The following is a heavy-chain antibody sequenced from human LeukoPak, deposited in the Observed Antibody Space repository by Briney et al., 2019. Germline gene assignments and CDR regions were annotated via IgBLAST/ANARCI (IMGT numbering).Heavy chain of an antibody. D-gene: IGHD4-23*01. CDR1: GCTFSSYW. J-gene: IGHJ4*02. V-gene: IGHV3-74*01. CDR2: IACDGSST. Sequence: GGSLGLSCAASGCTFSSYWMNWVRQAPGKGLVWVSRIACDGSSTTYADSVKGRFSISRDNAKNTLYLQMNSLRVEDTAVYYCARGRPHGNDYWGQGTLVTVSS. CDR3: ARGRPHGNDY.